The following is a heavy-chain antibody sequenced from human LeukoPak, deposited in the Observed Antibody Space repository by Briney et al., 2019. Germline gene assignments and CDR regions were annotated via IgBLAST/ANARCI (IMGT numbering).Heavy chain of an antibody. J-gene: IGHJ6*02. CDR2: INHSGST. D-gene: IGHD2-15*01. CDR3: ARGKIYCSGGSCPASGYYYYYYGMDV. CDR1: GGSFSGYY. V-gene: IGHV4-34*01. Sequence: PSETLSLTCAVYGGSFSGYYWSWIRQPPGKGLEWIGEINHSGSTNYNPSLKSRVTISVDTSKNQFSLKLSSVTAADTAVYYCARGKIYCSGGSCPASGYYYYYYGMDVWGQGTTVTVSS.